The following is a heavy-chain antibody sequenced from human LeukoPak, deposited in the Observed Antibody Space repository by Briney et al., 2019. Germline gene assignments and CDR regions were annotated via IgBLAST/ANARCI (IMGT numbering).Heavy chain of an antibody. Sequence: GESLKISCKGSGYTFFTYWIGWVRQMPGKGLEWMGIIYPSDSDTRYSPSFQGQVTISADKSIRTAYLQWSSLKASDTAIYYCARPSTTVDWYFDLWGRGTLVTVSS. D-gene: IGHD4-17*01. V-gene: IGHV5-51*01. CDR2: IYPSDSDT. J-gene: IGHJ2*01. CDR1: GYTFFTYW. CDR3: ARPSTTVDWYFDL.